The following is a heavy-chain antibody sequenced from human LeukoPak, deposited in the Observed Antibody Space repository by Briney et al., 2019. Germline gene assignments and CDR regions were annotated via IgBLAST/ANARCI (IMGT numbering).Heavy chain of an antibody. D-gene: IGHD3-16*02. CDR2: IYYSGST. CDR3: AGGDYDYVWGSYRYTADY. CDR1: GGSISGYY. Sequence: SETLSLTCTVSGGSISGYYWSWIRQPPGKGLEWIGYIYYSGSTNYNPSLKSRVTISVDTSKNQFSLKLSSVTAADTAVYYCAGGDYDYVWGSYRYTADYWGQGTLVTVSS. V-gene: IGHV4-59*01. J-gene: IGHJ4*02.